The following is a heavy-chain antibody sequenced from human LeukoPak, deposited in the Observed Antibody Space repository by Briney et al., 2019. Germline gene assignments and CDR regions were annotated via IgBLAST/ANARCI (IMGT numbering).Heavy chain of an antibody. CDR3: AKNKGQLVPNYCMNV. CDR2: LSSSGSRT. CDR1: GFSLSTFA. D-gene: IGHD2/OR15-2a*01. Sequence: GGSLRLSCKASGFSLSTFAMSRVRRAPGKGLELVSSLSSSGSRTYYAESVKGRFTISRDTSMNTVFLQMNSLRGDDTAIYYCAKNKGQLVPNYCMNVWGKGTTVTVS. J-gene: IGHJ6*03. V-gene: IGHV3-23*01.